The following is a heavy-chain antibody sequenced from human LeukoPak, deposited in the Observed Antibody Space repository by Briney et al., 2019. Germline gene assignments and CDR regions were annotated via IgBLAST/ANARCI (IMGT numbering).Heavy chain of an antibody. D-gene: IGHD1-26*01. V-gene: IGHV3-64*01. Sequence: PGGPLRLSCAASGFTFSSYAMHWVRQAPGKGLEYVSAISSNGGSTYYANSVKGRFTISRDNSKNTLYLQMGSLRAEDMAVYYCARAYSGSYYQYYYYYMDVWGKGTTVTISS. CDR3: ARAYSGSYYQYYYYYMDV. J-gene: IGHJ6*03. CDR2: ISSNGGST. CDR1: GFTFSSYA.